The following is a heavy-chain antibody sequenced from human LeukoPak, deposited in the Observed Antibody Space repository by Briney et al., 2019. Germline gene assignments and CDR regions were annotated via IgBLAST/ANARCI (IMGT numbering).Heavy chain of an antibody. Sequence: GGSLRLSCAASGFTFSTYAMHGVRQTPGKGLEYVSAISTNGGGTYYANSVKGRFTISRDNSKNTLYLQMGSLRAEDMAVYYCARYCSGVSCYSGYDYWGQGTLVTVSS. CDR1: GFTFSTYA. V-gene: IGHV3-64*01. CDR2: ISTNGGGT. D-gene: IGHD2-15*01. J-gene: IGHJ4*02. CDR3: ARYCSGVSCYSGYDY.